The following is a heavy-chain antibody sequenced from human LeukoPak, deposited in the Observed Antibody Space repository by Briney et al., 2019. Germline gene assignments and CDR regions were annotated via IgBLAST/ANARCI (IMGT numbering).Heavy chain of an antibody. CDR2: IRGSGYMT. CDR3: VKVSGRGPRGPFDF. V-gene: IGHV3-23*01. D-gene: IGHD1-26*01. CDR1: GFTFHNYD. J-gene: IGHJ4*02. Sequence: GGSLRLSCAASGFTFHNYDMDWVRQAPVRGVDGGSGIRGSGYMTYYADSVMGGFTLSRDVSKATLCMQMNTLRVEDTAVYYCVKVSGRGPRGPFDFWGQGTLVSVSS.